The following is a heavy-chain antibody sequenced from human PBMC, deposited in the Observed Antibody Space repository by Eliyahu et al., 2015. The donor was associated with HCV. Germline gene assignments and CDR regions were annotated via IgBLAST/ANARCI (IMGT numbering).Heavy chain of an antibody. CDR1: GFTFSSYG. D-gene: IGHD3/OR15-3a*01. CDR3: ARGDWGYYFDY. J-gene: IGHJ4*02. Sequence: QVQLVESGGGVVQPGRSLRLSCAASGFTFSSYGMHRVRQAPGKGLEWVAVISYDGSNKYYADSVKGRFTISRDNSKNTLYLQMNSLRAEDTAVYYCARGDWGYYFDYWGQGTLVTVSS. V-gene: IGHV3-30-3*01. CDR2: ISYDGSNK.